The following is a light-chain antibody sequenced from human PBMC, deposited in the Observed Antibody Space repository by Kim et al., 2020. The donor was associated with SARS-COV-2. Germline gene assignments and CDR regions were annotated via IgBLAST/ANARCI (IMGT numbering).Light chain of an antibody. CDR3: YSYSAAGEPL. Sequence: SYELTQPSSVSVYPGQTARITCSGDVLAKKYARWFQQKPGQAPVLVIYKDTERPSGIPERFSGSSSGTTVTLTISGAQVGDEGDYYCYSYSAAGEPLLGGGTQLTVL. V-gene: IGLV3-27*01. CDR1: VLAKKY. CDR2: KDT. J-gene: IGLJ2*01.